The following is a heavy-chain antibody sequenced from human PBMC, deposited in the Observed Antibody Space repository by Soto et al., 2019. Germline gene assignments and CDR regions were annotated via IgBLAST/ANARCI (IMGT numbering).Heavy chain of an antibody. D-gene: IGHD2-15*01. V-gene: IGHV3-23*01. CDR2: LSGSGGRT. Sequence: EVQLLESGGGLVQPGGSLRLSCAASGFTFSSDAMSWVRQAPGKGLEWVSALSGSGGRTYNADSVKGRFTISRDNSKNTLYLQMNSLRAEDTAVYYCAKGVVVVAVTGWYFDLWGRGTLVTVSS. CDR3: AKGVVVVAVTGWYFDL. J-gene: IGHJ2*01. CDR1: GFTFSSDA.